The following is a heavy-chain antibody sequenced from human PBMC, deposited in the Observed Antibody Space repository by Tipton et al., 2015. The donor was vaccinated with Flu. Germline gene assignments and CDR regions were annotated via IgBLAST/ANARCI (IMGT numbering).Heavy chain of an antibody. D-gene: IGHD1-1*01. CDR1: GGSVRSGCYY. CDR2: IYAAGDT. J-gene: IGHJ5*02. CDR3: VKLNHRILFDP. Sequence: TLSLTCTVSGGSVRSGCYYWGWIRQPAGKGLEWIGRIYAAGDTKYNPSLNDRTTISRDTSTNQFFLHLYSVTAADTAIYYCVKLNHRILFDPWGQGTLVIVSS. V-gene: IGHV4-61*02.